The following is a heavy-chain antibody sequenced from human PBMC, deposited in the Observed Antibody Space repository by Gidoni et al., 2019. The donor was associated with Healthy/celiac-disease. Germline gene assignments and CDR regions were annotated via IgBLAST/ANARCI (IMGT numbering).Heavy chain of an antibody. D-gene: IGHD3-10*01. CDR2: IYPGDSDT. CDR3: ARLTLPYYGSGSYYFGPAQATTNNWFDP. CDR1: GYSFTSYW. J-gene: IGHJ5*02. Sequence: EVQLVQSGAEVKKPGESLTISCKGSGYSFTSYWIGWVRQMPGKGLEWIGIIYPGDSDTRYSPSFQGQVTISADKSISTAYLQWSSLKASDTAMYYCARLTLPYYGSGSYYFGPAQATTNNWFDPWGQGTLVTVSS. V-gene: IGHV5-51*01.